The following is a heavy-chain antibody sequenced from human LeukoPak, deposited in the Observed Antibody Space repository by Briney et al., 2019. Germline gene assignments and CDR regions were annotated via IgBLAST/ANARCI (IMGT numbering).Heavy chain of an antibody. CDR1: GFTFSSYA. D-gene: IGHD4-17*01. Sequence: PGGSLRLSCAASGFTFSSYAMHWVRQAPGKGLEWVAVISYDGSNKYYADSVKGRFTISRDNAKNTLYLQMNSLRAEDTVVYYCARVYGDYVGWGQGTLVTVSS. CDR2: ISYDGSNK. J-gene: IGHJ4*02. V-gene: IGHV3-30-3*01. CDR3: ARVYGDYVG.